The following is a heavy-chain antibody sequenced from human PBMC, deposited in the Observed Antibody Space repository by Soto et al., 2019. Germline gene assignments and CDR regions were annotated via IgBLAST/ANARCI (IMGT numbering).Heavy chain of an antibody. V-gene: IGHV4-59*01. Sequence: SETLSLTCIVSGGSISSYYWSWIRQPPGKGLEWIGYIYYSGSTNYNPSLKSRVTISVDTPKNQFSLKLSSVTAADTAVYYCARAALPATAPFDYWGQGTLVTVS. CDR2: IYYSGST. CDR3: ARAALPATAPFDY. CDR1: GGSISSYY. D-gene: IGHD2-2*01. J-gene: IGHJ4*02.